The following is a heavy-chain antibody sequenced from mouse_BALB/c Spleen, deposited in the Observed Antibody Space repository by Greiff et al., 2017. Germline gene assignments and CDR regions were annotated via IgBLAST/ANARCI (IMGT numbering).Heavy chain of an antibody. V-gene: IGHV2-6-2*01. CDR2: IWSDGST. CDR1: GFSLTSYG. D-gene: IGHD1-2*01. Sequence: VKLMESGPDLVAPSQSLSITCTVSGFSLTSYGVHWVRQPPGKGLEWLVVIWSDGSTTYNSALKSRLSISKDNSKSQVFLKMNSLQTDDTAMYYCARHEYGYYAMDYWGQGTSVTVSS. J-gene: IGHJ4*01. CDR3: ARHEYGYYAMDY.